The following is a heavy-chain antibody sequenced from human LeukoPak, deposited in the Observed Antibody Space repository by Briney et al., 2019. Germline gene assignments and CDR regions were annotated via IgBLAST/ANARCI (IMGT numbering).Heavy chain of an antibody. D-gene: IGHD3-9*01. CDR1: GFTFSSYA. CDR2: ISYDGSNK. CDR3: ARAEDILTGYPDY. J-gene: IGHJ4*02. Sequence: PGRSLILSCAASGFTFSSYAMHWVRQAPGKGLEWVAVISYDGSNKYYADSVKGRFTISRDNSKNTLYLQMNSLRAEDTAVYYCARAEDILTGYPDYWGQGTLVTVSS. V-gene: IGHV3-30*04.